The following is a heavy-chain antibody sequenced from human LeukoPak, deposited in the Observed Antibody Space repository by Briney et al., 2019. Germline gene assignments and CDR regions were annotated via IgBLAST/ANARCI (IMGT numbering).Heavy chain of an antibody. Sequence: SQTLSLTCTVSGGSISSGGYYCSWIRQHPGKGLEWIGYIYYSGSTYYNPSLKSRVTISVDTSKNQFSLKLSSVTAADTAVYYCARGQYYYGSGSFPPLNWFDPWGQGTLVTVSS. CDR1: GGSISSGGYY. CDR2: IYYSGST. V-gene: IGHV4-31*03. CDR3: ARGQYYYGSGSFPPLNWFDP. J-gene: IGHJ5*02. D-gene: IGHD3-10*01.